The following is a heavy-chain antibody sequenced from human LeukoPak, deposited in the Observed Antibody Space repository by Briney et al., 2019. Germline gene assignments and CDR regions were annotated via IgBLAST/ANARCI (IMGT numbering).Heavy chain of an antibody. Sequence: GGSLRLSCAASGFTFSSYWMSWVRQAPGKGLEWVAFIRYDGSNKYYADSVKGRFTISRDNSKNTLYLQMNSLRAEDTAVYYCVTSGRFGELSTYYYYMDVWGKGTTVTFSS. D-gene: IGHD3-10*01. CDR1: GFTFSSYW. J-gene: IGHJ6*03. V-gene: IGHV3-30*02. CDR2: IRYDGSNK. CDR3: VTSGRFGELSTYYYYMDV.